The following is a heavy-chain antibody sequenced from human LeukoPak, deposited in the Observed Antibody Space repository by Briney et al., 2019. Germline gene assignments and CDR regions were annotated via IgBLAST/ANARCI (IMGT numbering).Heavy chain of an antibody. D-gene: IGHD2-15*01. V-gene: IGHV1-18*01. J-gene: IGHJ4*02. CDR2: VSAYDANT. Sequence: ASVKVSCKASGYIFTNYGISWVRQAPGQGLEWMGWVSAYDANTNYAQKLQGRVTMTTDTSTSTAYMELRSLRSDDTAVYYCAREYCSGGSCYGLDYWGQGTLVTVSP. CDR3: AREYCSGGSCYGLDY. CDR1: GYIFTNYG.